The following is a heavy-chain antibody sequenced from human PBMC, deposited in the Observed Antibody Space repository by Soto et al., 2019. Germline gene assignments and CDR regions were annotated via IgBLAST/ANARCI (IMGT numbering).Heavy chain of an antibody. V-gene: IGHV1-18*01. D-gene: IGHD5-12*01. CDR2: ISTYSGDT. J-gene: IGHJ5*02. CDR3: ARNHCPTTSANGFDP. Sequence: QVHLVQSGVEVKTPGASVKVSCQASGYTFFTYDISWVRQAPGQGLEWMGWISTYSGDTKYAQKFQGRVTMTTDTSTTTAYLELRSLRSDDTSVYYCARNHCPTTSANGFDPWGQGTLVTVSS. CDR1: GYTFFTYD.